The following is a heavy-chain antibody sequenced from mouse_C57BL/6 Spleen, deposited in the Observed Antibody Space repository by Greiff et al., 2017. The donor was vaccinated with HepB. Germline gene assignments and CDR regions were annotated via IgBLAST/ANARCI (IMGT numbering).Heavy chain of an antibody. CDR2: INPNNGGT. J-gene: IGHJ3*01. V-gene: IGHV1-22*01. D-gene: IGHD4-1*01. CDR1: GYTFTDYN. Sequence: VQLQQSGPELVKPGASVKMSCKASGYTFTDYNMHWVKQSHGKSLEWIGYINPNNGGTSYNQKFKGEATLTVNKYSSTAYMELRSLTSEDSAVYYCARELWDRFAYWGQGTLVTVSA. CDR3: ARELWDRFAY.